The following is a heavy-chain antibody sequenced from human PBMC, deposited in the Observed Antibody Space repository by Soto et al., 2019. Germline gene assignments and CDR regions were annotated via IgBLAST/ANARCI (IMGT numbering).Heavy chain of an antibody. CDR3: ARPALLVSTFDY. CDR2: IWHDGTNK. V-gene: IGHV3-33*01. CDR1: GFTFSDYA. J-gene: IGHJ4*02. D-gene: IGHD5-12*01. Sequence: QEQLVESGGGVVQPGRSLRLSCAASGFTFSDYAMHWVRQAPGKGLEWVAVIWHDGTNKYYADSVEGRFTISRDNSKNTLYLQMNSLRAEDTAVYYCARPALLVSTFDYWGQGTVVTVSS.